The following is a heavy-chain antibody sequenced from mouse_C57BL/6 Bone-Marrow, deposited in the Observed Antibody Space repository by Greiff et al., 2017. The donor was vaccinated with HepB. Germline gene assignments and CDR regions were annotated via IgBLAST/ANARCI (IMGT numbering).Heavy chain of an antibody. Sequence: QVQLQQSGPELVKPGASVKMSCKASGYTFTNYWIGWAKQRPGHGLEWIGDIYPGGGYTNYNEKFKGKATLTADKSSSTAYMQFSSLTSEDSAIYYCARRGNTYYYAMDYWGQGTSVTVSS. J-gene: IGHJ4*01. CDR3: ARRGNTYYYAMDY. CDR2: IYPGGGYT. V-gene: IGHV1-63*01. D-gene: IGHD2-1*01. CDR1: GYTFTNYW.